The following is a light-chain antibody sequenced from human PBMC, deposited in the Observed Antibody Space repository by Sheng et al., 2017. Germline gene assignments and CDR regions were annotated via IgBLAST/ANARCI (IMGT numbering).Light chain of an antibody. CDR3: QQYDKWPLP. Sequence: ENVLTQSPDTLSLSPGDTATLSCRASQTISTYLAWYQQKPGQAPRLLIYGASTRATGIPARFSGSGSGTDFTLTISSLQSEDFAVYYCQQYDKWPLPFGGGTKVEIK. CDR1: QTISTY. CDR2: GAS. V-gene: IGKV3-15*01. J-gene: IGKJ4*01.